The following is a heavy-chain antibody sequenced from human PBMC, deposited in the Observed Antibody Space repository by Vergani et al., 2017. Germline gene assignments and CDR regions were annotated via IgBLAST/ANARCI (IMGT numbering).Heavy chain of an antibody. Sequence: EVQLLESGGGLVQPGGSLRLSCAASGVTFSSYAMSWVRQAPGKGLEWVSAISGSGGNTYYADSVKGRFTISRDNSKNTLYLQMNSLRAEDTAVYYCARDIVVVPAAPIHYYYYYYMDVWGKGTTVTVSS. D-gene: IGHD2-2*01. CDR3: ARDIVVVPAAPIHYYYYYYMDV. CDR1: GVTFSSYA. J-gene: IGHJ6*03. V-gene: IGHV3-23*01. CDR2: ISGSGGNT.